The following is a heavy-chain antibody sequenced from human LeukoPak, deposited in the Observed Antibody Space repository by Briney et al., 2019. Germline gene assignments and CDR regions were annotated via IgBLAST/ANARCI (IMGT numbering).Heavy chain of an antibody. J-gene: IGHJ5*02. Sequence: ASVKVSCKASGYTFTGYYMHWVRQAPGQGLEWMGWINPNSGGTNYAQKFQGRVTMTRDTSISTAYMELSRLRSDDTAVYYCARGFGYYDTQPYRPWGQGTLVTVSS. CDR2: INPNSGGT. CDR3: ARGFGYYDTQPYRP. D-gene: IGHD3-22*01. V-gene: IGHV1-2*02. CDR1: GYTFTGYY.